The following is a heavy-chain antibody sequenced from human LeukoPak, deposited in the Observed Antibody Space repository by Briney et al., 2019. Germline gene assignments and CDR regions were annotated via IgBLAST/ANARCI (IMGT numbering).Heavy chain of an antibody. J-gene: IGHJ2*01. D-gene: IGHD4-17*01. V-gene: IGHV3-21*01. CDR2: ISSSSSYI. Sequence: PGGSLRLSCAASGFTFSSYSMNWVRQAPGKGLEWVSSISSSSSYIYYADSVKGRFTISRDNAKNSLYLQMNSVRAEDTAVYYFARVADYGDSLPDLWGRGTLVTVSS. CDR3: ARVADYGDSLPDL. CDR1: GFTFSSYS.